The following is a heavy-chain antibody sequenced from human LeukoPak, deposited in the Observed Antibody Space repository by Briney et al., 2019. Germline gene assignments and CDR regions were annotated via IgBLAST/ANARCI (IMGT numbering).Heavy chain of an antibody. J-gene: IGHJ4*02. Sequence: ASVMVSCKASGYTFTSYDINWVRQATGQGLEWMGWMNPNSGNTGYAQKFQGRVTMTRNTSISTAYMELSSLRSEDTAVYYCARAKRRITMIVVVITGYYFDYWGQGTLVTVSS. CDR1: GYTFTSYD. CDR3: ARAKRRITMIVVVITGYYFDY. CDR2: MNPNSGNT. V-gene: IGHV1-8*01. D-gene: IGHD3-22*01.